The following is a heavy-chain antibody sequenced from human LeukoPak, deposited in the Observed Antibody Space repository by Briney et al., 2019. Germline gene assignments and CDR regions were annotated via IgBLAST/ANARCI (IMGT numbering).Heavy chain of an antibody. J-gene: IGHJ4*02. D-gene: IGHD6-19*01. V-gene: IGHV3-30*04. CDR1: GFTFSSYA. CDR2: ISYDGSNK. CDR3: ARDLLAGTGGDY. Sequence: GGSPRLSCAASGFTFSSYAMQWVRQAPGKGLEWVSVISYDGSNKYYADSVKGRFTISRDNSKNTLYLQVNSLRAEDTAVYYCARDLLAGTGGDYWGQGTLVTVSS.